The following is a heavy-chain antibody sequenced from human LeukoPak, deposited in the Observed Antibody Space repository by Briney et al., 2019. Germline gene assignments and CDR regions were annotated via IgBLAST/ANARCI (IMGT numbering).Heavy chain of an antibody. J-gene: IGHJ4*02. CDR3: AREYGSGSYTGIDY. D-gene: IGHD3-10*01. Sequence: PGGSLRLSCAASGFIVNIHDMSWVRQAPGKGLEWVSVIYAGGSSTHYADSVKGRFSISRDNSKNTLYLQMNSLKAEDTAVYYCAREYGSGSYTGIDYWGQGTLVTVSS. CDR2: IYAGGSST. V-gene: IGHV3-66*01. CDR1: GFIVNIHD.